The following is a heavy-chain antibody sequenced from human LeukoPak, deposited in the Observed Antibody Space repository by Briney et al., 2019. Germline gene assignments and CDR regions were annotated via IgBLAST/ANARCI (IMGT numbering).Heavy chain of an antibody. CDR1: GFTFSSHW. J-gene: IGHJ4*02. V-gene: IGHV3-7*01. CDR3: ARDNRWSSDY. Sequence: GGSLRLSCEASGFTFSSHWMRWARQAPGKGLEWVADIKRDGSEKNYMDSVKGRFSISRDNAKNSVYLQMNSQRDDDTAVYYCARDNRWSSDYWGQGSLVTVSS. D-gene: IGHD6-13*01. CDR2: IKRDGSEK.